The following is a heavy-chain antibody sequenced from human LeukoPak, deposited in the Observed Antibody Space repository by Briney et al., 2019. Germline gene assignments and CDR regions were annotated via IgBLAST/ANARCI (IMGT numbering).Heavy chain of an antibody. Sequence: PSETLSLTCTVSGGSISSYYWSWIRQPPGKGLEWIGYIYYSGSTNYNPSLKSRVTISVDTSKNQFSLKLSSVTAADTAVYYCASHRGGLTVTTPSYFDYWGQGTLVTVSS. D-gene: IGHD4-11*01. J-gene: IGHJ4*02. CDR2: IYYSGST. CDR3: ASHRGGLTVTTPSYFDY. CDR1: GGSISSYY. V-gene: IGHV4-59*08.